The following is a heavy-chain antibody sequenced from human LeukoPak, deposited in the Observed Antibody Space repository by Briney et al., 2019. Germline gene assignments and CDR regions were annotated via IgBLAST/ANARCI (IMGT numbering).Heavy chain of an antibody. D-gene: IGHD6-13*01. V-gene: IGHV1-8*01. CDR1: GYTFTSFD. J-gene: IGHJ4*02. CDR3: ARGGRGSSWYYTLFDY. CDR2: MNPYSGNT. Sequence: GASVKVSCKASGYTFTSFDINWVRQAAGQGLEWMGWMNPYSGNTGYAQKFQGRVTITADESTSTAYMELSSLRSEDTAVYYCARGGRGSSWYYTLFDYWGQGTLVTVSS.